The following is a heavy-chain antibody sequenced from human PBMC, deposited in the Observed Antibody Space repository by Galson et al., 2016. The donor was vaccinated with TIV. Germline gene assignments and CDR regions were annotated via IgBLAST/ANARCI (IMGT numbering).Heavy chain of an antibody. Sequence: SVKVSCKASGYTFSTYGISWVRQAPGQGLEWMGWISAYNGDTKYSQKSQGRITMTTDTSTSTAYMELRSLRSNDTAVYYCARDLDTVVVPGALQDPTNYYYGMDVWGQGTTVIVSS. V-gene: IGHV1-18*01. CDR2: ISAYNGDT. D-gene: IGHD2-2*03. CDR3: ARDLDTVVVPGALQDPTNYYYGMDV. J-gene: IGHJ6*02. CDR1: GYTFSTYG.